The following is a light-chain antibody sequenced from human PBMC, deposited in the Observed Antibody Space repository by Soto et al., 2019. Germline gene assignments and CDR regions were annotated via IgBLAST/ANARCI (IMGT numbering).Light chain of an antibody. CDR1: SSNIGTGYD. CDR3: QSYDNSLSGYV. Sequence: QSVLTQPPSVSGAPGQRVTISFTGSSSNIGTGYDVHWYQQVPGTAPKLLMYRYSNRPSGVPDRFSGSKSGASASLAITGLQAEDEADYYCQSYDNSLSGYVFGTGTKVTVL. V-gene: IGLV1-40*01. CDR2: RYS. J-gene: IGLJ1*01.